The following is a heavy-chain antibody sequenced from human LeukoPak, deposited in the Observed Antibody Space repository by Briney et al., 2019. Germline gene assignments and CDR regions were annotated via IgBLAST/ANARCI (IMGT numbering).Heavy chain of an antibody. CDR1: GGSFSGYY. J-gene: IGHJ3*02. Sequence: SETLSLTCAVYGGSFSGYYWSWIRQPPGKGLEWIGEINHSGSTNYNPSLKSRVTISVDTSKNQFSLKLSSVTAADTAVYYCARGLHYYDSSGFMFDIWGQGTMVTVSS. D-gene: IGHD3-22*01. CDR3: ARGLHYYDSSGFMFDI. CDR2: INHSGST. V-gene: IGHV4-34*01.